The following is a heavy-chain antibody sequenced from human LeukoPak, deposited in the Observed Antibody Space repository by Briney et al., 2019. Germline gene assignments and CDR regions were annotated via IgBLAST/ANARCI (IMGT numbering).Heavy chain of an antibody. D-gene: IGHD3-16*01. V-gene: IGHV4-39*07. CDR2: IYYSGST. CDR3: AKYMGGAGDY. J-gene: IGHJ4*02. CDR1: GGSISRSSYY. Sequence: SETLSLTCTVSGGSISRSSYYWGWIRQPPGKGLEWIGSIYYSGSTYYNPSLKSRVTISVDTYKNQFSLKLSSVTAADTAVYCCAKYMGGAGDYWGQGTLVTVSS.